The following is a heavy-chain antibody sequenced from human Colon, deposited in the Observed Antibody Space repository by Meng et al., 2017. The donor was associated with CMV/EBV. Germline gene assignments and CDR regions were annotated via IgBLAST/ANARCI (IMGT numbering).Heavy chain of an antibody. V-gene: IGHV4-34*01. CDR2: IHHSGST. J-gene: IGHJ4*02. CDR1: VGALSGYY. Sequence: QVKLQQWGEGLVRPSETLPVTFTVYVGALSGYYWTWIRQPPGKGLEWIGEIHHSGSTFYNPSLNNRVSISVDTSKNQFSLNLRSVTAADTAVYYCSRGADPYKSGIYWGQGALVTVSS. CDR3: SRGADPYKSGIY. D-gene: IGHD5-24*01.